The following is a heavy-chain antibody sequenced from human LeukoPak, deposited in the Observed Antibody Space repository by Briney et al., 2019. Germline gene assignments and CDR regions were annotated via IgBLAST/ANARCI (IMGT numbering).Heavy chain of an antibody. D-gene: IGHD2-21*01. CDR2: ITASGTTA. CDR3: ARGPYWVVPFDY. CDR1: GFTVSSNY. J-gene: IGHJ4*02. V-gene: IGHV3-53*01. Sequence: GGSLRLSCAASGFTVSSNYMSWVRQAPGKGLEWVSTITASGTTAYYGDSVKGRFTISRDNSKNTLYLQMNSLRAEDTAVYYCARGPYWVVPFDYWGQGTLVTVSS.